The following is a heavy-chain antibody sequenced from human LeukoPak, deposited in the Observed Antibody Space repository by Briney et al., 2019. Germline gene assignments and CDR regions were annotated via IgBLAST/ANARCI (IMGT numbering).Heavy chain of an antibody. CDR3: ARDTDDFEYYFDY. CDR1: GYTFTSYD. V-gene: IGHV1-8*01. J-gene: IGHJ4*02. CDR2: MNPNSGNT. Sequence: ASVKVSCKASGYTFTSYDINWVRQATGQGLGWMGWMNPNSGNTGYAQKFQGRVTMTRNTSISTAYMELSSLRSEDTAVYYCARDTDDFEYYFDYWGQGTLVTVSS. D-gene: IGHD2-21*02.